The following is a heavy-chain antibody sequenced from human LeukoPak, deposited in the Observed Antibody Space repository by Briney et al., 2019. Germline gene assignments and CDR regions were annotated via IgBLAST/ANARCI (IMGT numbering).Heavy chain of an antibody. V-gene: IGHV3-21*01. CDR2: ISSSSYI. Sequence: GGSLRLSCAASGFTFSSYSMNWVRQAPGKGLEWVSSISSSSYIYYADSVKGRFTISRDNAKNSLYLQMNSLRAEDTAVYYCARQLVRGFGFDYWGQGTLVTVSS. D-gene: IGHD6-6*01. J-gene: IGHJ4*02. CDR3: ARQLVRGFGFDY. CDR1: GFTFSSYS.